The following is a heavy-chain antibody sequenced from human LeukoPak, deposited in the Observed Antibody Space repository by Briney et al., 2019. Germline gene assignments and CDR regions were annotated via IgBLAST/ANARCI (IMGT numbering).Heavy chain of an antibody. CDR1: GFSFTNCW. D-gene: IGHD6-13*01. V-gene: IGHV5-51*01. CDR3: ARHSGAAADYYYYYMDV. J-gene: IGHJ6*03. Sequence: GESLKISCKGSGFSFTNCWIAWVRQMPGKVPEWMGIIYPGDSDTRYSPSFQGQVTISADKSISTAYLQWSSLKASDTAMYYCARHSGAAADYYYYYMDVWGKGTTVTVSS. CDR2: IYPGDSDT.